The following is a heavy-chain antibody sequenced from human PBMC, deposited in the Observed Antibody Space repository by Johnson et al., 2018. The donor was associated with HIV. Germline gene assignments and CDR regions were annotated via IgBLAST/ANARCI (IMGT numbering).Heavy chain of an antibody. CDR3: AREGVSGSYYDAFDL. CDR2: ISSDESNK. J-gene: IGHJ3*01. CDR1: GFTVSNKY. D-gene: IGHD1-26*01. Sequence: QVQLVESGGGLIQLGGSLRLSCAASGFTVSNKYMSWVRQAPGKGLEWVSVISSDESNKYYADSVKGRFTISRDNSKNTLFLQMDSLRADDTAVYYCAREGVSGSYYDAFDLWGQGTMVTVSS. V-gene: IGHV3-30*03.